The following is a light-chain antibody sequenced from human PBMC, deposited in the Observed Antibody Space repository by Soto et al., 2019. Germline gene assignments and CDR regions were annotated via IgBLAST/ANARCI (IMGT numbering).Light chain of an antibody. V-gene: IGLV2-8*01. CDR1: SSDNGGYNY. Sequence: SVLTQPPSASASPGQSVTISCTGTSSDNGGYNYVSWYQQHPGKAPQLVIYGVNKRASGVPDRFSGSKSGNTASLTVSGLQAEDEADYYCSSYAGSNILYVFGTGTKVTVL. CDR3: SSYAGSNILYV. CDR2: GVN. J-gene: IGLJ1*01.